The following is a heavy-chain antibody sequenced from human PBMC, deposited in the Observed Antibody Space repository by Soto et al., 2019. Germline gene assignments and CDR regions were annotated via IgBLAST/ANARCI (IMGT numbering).Heavy chain of an antibody. V-gene: IGHV2-26*01. CDR3: ARINDILTGFDY. CDR2: IFSNDEK. Sequence: QVTLKESGPVLVKPTETLTLTCTASGFTLSNARMGVRWIRQPPGKALEWLAHIFSNDEKSYSTSLKSRFTISKDISKSQVVLTMTNLDPVDTATYYCARINDILTGFDYWGQGTLVTVSS. J-gene: IGHJ4*02. CDR1: GFTLSNARMG. D-gene: IGHD3-9*01.